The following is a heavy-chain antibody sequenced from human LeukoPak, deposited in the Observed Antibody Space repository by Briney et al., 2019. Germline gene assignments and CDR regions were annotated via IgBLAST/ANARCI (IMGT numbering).Heavy chain of an antibody. J-gene: IGHJ4*02. D-gene: IGHD7-27*01. CDR2: INAGNGNT. CDR1: GYTFTSYA. CDR3: ARGSNWGSYFDY. Sequence: ASVTVSCKASGYTFTSYAMHWVRQAPGQRLEWMGWINAGNGNTKYSQKFQGRVTITRDTSASTAYMELSSLRSEDTAVYYCARGSNWGSYFDYWGQGTLVTVSS. V-gene: IGHV1-3*01.